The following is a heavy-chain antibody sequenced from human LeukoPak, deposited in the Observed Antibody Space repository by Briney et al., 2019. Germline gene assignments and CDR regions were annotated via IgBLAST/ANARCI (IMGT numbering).Heavy chain of an antibody. CDR3: ARVGCSGGSCYPDY. D-gene: IGHD2-15*01. V-gene: IGHV4-59*01. Sequence: SETLSLTCTVSGASIRTSYWYWIRQPPGKGLEWIGYIHYSGDINYNPSLKSRVTISAYTSKNQLSLKLSSVTAADTAVYYCARVGCSGGSCYPDYWGQGTLVTVSS. CDR1: GASIRTSY. CDR2: IHYSGDI. J-gene: IGHJ4*02.